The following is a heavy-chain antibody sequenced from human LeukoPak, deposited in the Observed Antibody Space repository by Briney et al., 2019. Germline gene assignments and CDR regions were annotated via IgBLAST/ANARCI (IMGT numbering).Heavy chain of an antibody. CDR2: IYHSGST. Sequence: SETLSLTCAVSDGSISSGGYSWSWIRQPPGKGLEWIGYIYHSGSTYYNPSLKSRVTISVDRSKNQFSLKLSSVTAADTAVYYCASSSTYYYDSSGYFPLGFDPRGQGTLVTVSS. CDR1: DGSISSGGYS. D-gene: IGHD3-22*01. J-gene: IGHJ5*02. CDR3: ASSSTYYYDSSGYFPLGFDP. V-gene: IGHV4-30-2*01.